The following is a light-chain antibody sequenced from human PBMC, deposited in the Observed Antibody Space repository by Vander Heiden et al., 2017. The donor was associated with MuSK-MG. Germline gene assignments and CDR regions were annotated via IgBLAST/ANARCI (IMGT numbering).Light chain of an antibody. CDR2: DNH. V-gene: IGLV1-51*01. Sequence: QSALTQPPSVSAAPGQKVTISCSGGTPTIENNYVSWYQHLPGTTPKLLIYDNHKRPSGIPDRFSGSKSGTSATLGITGLQTGDEADYYCGTWNASLSGGHWVFGGGTKLTVL. J-gene: IGLJ3*02. CDR3: GTWNASLSGGHWV. CDR1: TPTIENNY.